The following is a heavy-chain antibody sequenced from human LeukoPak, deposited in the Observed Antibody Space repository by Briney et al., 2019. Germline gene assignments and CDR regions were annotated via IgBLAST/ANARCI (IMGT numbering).Heavy chain of an antibody. V-gene: IGHV3-7*01. Sequence: GRSLRLSCAASGFTFSSYAMHWVRQAPGKGLEWVANIKQDGSEKYYVDSVKGRFTISRDNAKNSLYLQMNSLRAEDTAVYYCARVEDGDYAPFDYWGQGTLVTVSS. J-gene: IGHJ4*02. D-gene: IGHD4-17*01. CDR3: ARVEDGDYAPFDY. CDR2: IKQDGSEK. CDR1: GFTFSSYA.